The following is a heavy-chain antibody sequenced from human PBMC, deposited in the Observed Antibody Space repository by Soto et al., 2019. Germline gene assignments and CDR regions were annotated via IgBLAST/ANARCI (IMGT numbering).Heavy chain of an antibody. V-gene: IGHV3-21*01. CDR2: ISSSSSYI. Sequence: GGSLRLSCAASGFTFSYYSMNWVRQAPGKGLEWVSFISSSSSYIHYADSVKGRFTISRDNAKNSLYVQMNSLRAEDTAVYYCARDLREAVAGTVFDSWGQGTLVTVSS. J-gene: IGHJ4*02. D-gene: IGHD6-19*01. CDR3: ARDLREAVAGTVFDS. CDR1: GFTFSYYS.